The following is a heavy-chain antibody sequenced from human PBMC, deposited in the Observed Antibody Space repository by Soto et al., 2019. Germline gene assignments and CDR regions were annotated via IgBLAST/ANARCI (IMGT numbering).Heavy chain of an antibody. Sequence: QLHLVQSGAVVKKPGASVTVSCSASGYPVTAYYMHWVRQAPGRGFEWMGGINPATGAAKYTQTFQGRVTMTRDTSTSTVFMELSGLTSEDTALFYCARGGGVGVAGSAAFDMWGQGTLVTVSS. V-gene: IGHV1-2*02. CDR1: GYPVTAYY. J-gene: IGHJ3*02. CDR2: INPATGAA. CDR3: ARGGGVGVAGSAAFDM. D-gene: IGHD3-3*01.